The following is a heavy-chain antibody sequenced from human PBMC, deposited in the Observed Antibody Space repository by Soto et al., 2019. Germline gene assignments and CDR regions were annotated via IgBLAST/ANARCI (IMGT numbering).Heavy chain of an antibody. CDR3: VKALNRGYCSDGFDY. V-gene: IGHV3-64D*08. CDR2: ISSNGGST. CDR1: GFTFSSYA. Sequence: QAGGSLRLSCSASGFTFSSYAMHWVRQAPGKGLEYVSAISSNGGSTYYADSVKGRFTISRDNSKNTLYLQMSSLRAEDTAVYYCVKALNRGYCSDGFDYWGQGTLVTVSS. J-gene: IGHJ4*02. D-gene: IGHD2-21*01.